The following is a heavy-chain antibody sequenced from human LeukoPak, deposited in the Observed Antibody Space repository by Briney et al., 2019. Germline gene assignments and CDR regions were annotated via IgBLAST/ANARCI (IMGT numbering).Heavy chain of an antibody. CDR2: ISDSGSTT. V-gene: IGHV3-23*01. CDR1: EFTFSMYA. D-gene: IGHD3-10*01. J-gene: IGHJ4*02. Sequence: GGSLRLSCVASEFTFSMYAMTWVRQAPGKGLEWVSGISDSGSTTYYADSVKGRFTISRDNSKNTLYLQMNSLRAEDTAVYYCARGGSGSGSYLSIIDYWGQGTLVTVSS. CDR3: ARGGSGSGSYLSIIDY.